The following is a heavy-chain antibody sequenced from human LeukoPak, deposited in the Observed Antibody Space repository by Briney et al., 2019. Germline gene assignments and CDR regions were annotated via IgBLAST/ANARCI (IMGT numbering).Heavy chain of an antibody. CDR3: ARTLYQPLLYFDY. D-gene: IGHD2-2*01. CDR2: IWYDGSNK. Sequence: GGSLRLSCAASGFTFSSYGMHWVRQAPGKGLEWVAVIWYDGSNKYYADSVKGRFTISRDNSKNTPYLQMNSLRAEDTAVYYCARTLYQPLLYFDYWGQGTLVTVSS. V-gene: IGHV3-33*01. CDR1: GFTFSSYG. J-gene: IGHJ4*02.